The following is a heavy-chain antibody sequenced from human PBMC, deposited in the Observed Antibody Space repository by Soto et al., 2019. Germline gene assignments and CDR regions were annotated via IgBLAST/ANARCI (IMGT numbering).Heavy chain of an antibody. CDR1: GFTFSNYA. J-gene: IGHJ6*02. CDR2: ISGSGGST. Sequence: GGSLRLSCAASGFTFSNYAMSWVRQAPGKGLEWVSAISGSGGSTYYADSVKGRFTISRDDSKNTLHLQMNSLRAEDTAEYFCAKERSPVGLLYYCMGVRGQGPTGTVSS. D-gene: IGHD1-26*01. CDR3: AKERSPVGLLYYCMGV. V-gene: IGHV3-23*01.